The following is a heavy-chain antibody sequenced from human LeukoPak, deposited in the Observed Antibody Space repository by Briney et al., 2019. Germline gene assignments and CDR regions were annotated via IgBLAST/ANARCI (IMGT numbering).Heavy chain of an antibody. Sequence: SETLSLTCAVSGGSFSGYSWHWIRQPPGKGLEWIGEVNHSASGSTNYNPSLKSRVTMSVDTSKNQFSLKLSSVTAADTAVYYCARAGYSSSWYPYYYYYMDVWGKGTTVTVSS. CDR2: VNHSASGST. V-gene: IGHV4-34*01. J-gene: IGHJ6*03. CDR3: ARAGYSSSWYPYYYYYMDV. CDR1: GGSFSGYS. D-gene: IGHD6-13*01.